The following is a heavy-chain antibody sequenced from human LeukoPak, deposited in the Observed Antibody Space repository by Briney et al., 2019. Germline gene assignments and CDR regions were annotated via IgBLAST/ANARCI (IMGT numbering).Heavy chain of an antibody. J-gene: IGHJ4*02. CDR3: TSSGAYSDFDF. CDR1: GLTANNNY. CDR2: IYSGGSA. V-gene: IGHV3-53*01. Sequence: GGSLRLSCAASGLTANNNYMSWVRQAPGKSLQWVSLIYSGGSAYYEDSVKGRFTISRDSSKNMVFLQMNSLRAEVTAVYYCTSSGAYSDFDFWGQGTLVTVSS. D-gene: IGHD3-22*01.